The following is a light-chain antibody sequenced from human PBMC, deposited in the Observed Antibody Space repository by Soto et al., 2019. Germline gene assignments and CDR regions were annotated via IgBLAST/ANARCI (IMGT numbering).Light chain of an antibody. Sequence: QSVLTQPPSASETPGQTVSISCSGSNSNIASNTVNWYQHLPGTAPKLLIQRNNQRPSGVPARFSGSKSGTSASLAISGLRSEDEADYYCGGWDDSLSGPVFGGGTKLTVL. V-gene: IGLV1-47*01. CDR2: RNN. J-gene: IGLJ2*01. CDR1: NSNIASNT. CDR3: GGWDDSLSGPV.